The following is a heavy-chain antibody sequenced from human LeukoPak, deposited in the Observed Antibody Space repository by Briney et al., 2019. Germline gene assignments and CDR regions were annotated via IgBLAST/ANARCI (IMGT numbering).Heavy chain of an antibody. Sequence: ASAKASCKASGYSFTNYYIHWVRQAPGQGLEWMGKINPSGGSTTYEQKFQGRVTMTRDMSTSTVYMELSSLKSEDTAVYYCARTRGYYFHQWGQGTLVTLSS. CDR2: INPSGGST. CDR1: GYSFTNYY. CDR3: ARTRGYYFHQ. J-gene: IGHJ4*02. V-gene: IGHV1-46*01.